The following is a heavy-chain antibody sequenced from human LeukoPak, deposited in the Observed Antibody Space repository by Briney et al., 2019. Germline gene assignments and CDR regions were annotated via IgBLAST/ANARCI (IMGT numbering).Heavy chain of an antibody. V-gene: IGHV4-4*02. D-gene: IGHD3-22*01. J-gene: IGHJ4*02. CDR2: IYHSGST. CDR3: ARAGTYYYDSSGSHYFDY. CDR1: GGSISSSNW. Sequence: SETLSLTCTVSGGSISSSNWWSWVRQPPGKGLEWIGSIYHSGSTYYNPSLKSRVTISVDTSKNQFSLKLSSVTAADTAVYYCARAGTYYYDSSGSHYFDYWGQGTLVTVSS.